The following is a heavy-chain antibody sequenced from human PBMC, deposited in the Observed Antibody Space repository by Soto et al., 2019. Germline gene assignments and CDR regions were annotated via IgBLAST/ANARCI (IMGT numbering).Heavy chain of an antibody. CDR1: GYIFTGYH. CDR3: ARDARGTRGFDEMDI. J-gene: IGHJ6*02. D-gene: IGHD3-9*01. Sequence: QVHLVQSGAEVKKPGASVKVSCKASGYIFTGYHIHWVRQAPGRGLEWMGWINPNSGDTEYAQNFQGRVTMTRDTSFNLVYMELSGLMSDDTAVDYCARDARGTRGFDEMDIWGQGTTVTVSS. V-gene: IGHV1-2*02. CDR2: INPNSGDT.